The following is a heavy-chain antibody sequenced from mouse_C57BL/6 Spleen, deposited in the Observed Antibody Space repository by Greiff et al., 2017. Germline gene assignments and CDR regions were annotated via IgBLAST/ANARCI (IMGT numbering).Heavy chain of an antibody. CDR2: ISSGSSTI. J-gene: IGHJ1*03. V-gene: IGHV5-17*01. D-gene: IGHD2-1*01. CDR1: GFTFSDYG. CDR3: ARYYGNGYYDV. Sequence: EVMLVESGGGLVKPGGSLKLSCAASGFTFSDYGMHWVRQAPEKGLEWVAYISSGSSTIYYADTVKGRFTISRDNATNTLFLQMTSLRSEDTAMYYCARYYGNGYYDVWGTGTTVTVSS.